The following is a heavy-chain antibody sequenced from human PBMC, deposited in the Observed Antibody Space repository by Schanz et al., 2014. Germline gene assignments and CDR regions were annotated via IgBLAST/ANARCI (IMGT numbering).Heavy chain of an antibody. CDR1: GYDFHIYA. Sequence: QILLVQPGPEVKKPGASVTVSCKASGYDFHIYAYSWVRQAPGQGPEWMGRIIPILGIANYAQNFQGRVTITADKSTSTAYMELTSLRSEDTAVYYCAGTYCSSTSCYTGYYYMDVWGKGTTVTVSS. CDR3: AGTYCSSTSCYTGYYYMDV. J-gene: IGHJ6*03. V-gene: IGHV1-69*02. CDR2: IIPILGIA. D-gene: IGHD2-2*02.